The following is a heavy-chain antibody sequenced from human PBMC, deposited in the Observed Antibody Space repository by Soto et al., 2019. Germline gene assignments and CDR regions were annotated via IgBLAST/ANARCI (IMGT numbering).Heavy chain of an antibody. V-gene: IGHV3-66*01. CDR3: AREGVLVGYYDSSGYPYRPHYYYGMDV. CDR1: GFTVSSNY. CDR2: IYSGGST. J-gene: IGHJ6*02. D-gene: IGHD3-22*01. Sequence: GGSLRLSCAASGFTVSSNYMSWVRQAPGKGLEWVSVIYSGGSTYYADSVKGRFTISRDNSKNTLYLQMNSLRAEDTAVYYCAREGVLVGYYDSSGYPYRPHYYYGMDVWGQGTTVTVSS.